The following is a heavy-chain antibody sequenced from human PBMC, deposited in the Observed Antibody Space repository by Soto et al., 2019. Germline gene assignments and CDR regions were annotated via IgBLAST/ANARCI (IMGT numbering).Heavy chain of an antibody. CDR2: IIPIFGTA. Sequence: ASVKVSCKASGGTFSSYAISWVRQAPGQGLEWMGGIIPIFGTANYAQTFRGRLIVTRDTSTTMVYMELSSLIFDDTAVYFCARDLNHDFWTDPYHFFGMDVWGQGTTVTVSS. V-gene: IGHV1-69*05. CDR1: GGTFSSYA. CDR3: ARDLNHDFWTDPYHFFGMDV. D-gene: IGHD3-3*01. J-gene: IGHJ6*02.